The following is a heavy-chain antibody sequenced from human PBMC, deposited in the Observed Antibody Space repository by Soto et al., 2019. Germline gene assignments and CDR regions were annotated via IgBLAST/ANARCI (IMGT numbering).Heavy chain of an antibody. CDR1: GFTFSSYA. V-gene: IGHV3-30-3*01. D-gene: IGHD5-18*01. Sequence: GGSLRLSCAASGFTFSSYAMHWVRQAPGKGLEWVAVISYDGSNKYYADSVKGRFTISRDNSKNTLYLQMNSLRAEDTAVYYCARDRGDTAMVSGWFDPWGQGTLVTVSS. CDR3: ARDRGDTAMVSGWFDP. J-gene: IGHJ5*02. CDR2: ISYDGSNK.